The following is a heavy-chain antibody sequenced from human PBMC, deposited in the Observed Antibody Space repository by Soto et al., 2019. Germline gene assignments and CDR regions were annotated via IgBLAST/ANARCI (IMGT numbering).Heavy chain of an antibody. V-gene: IGHV3-64D*06. J-gene: IGHJ4*02. Sequence: GSLRLSCSASGFTFSSYAMHWVRQAPGKGLEYVSSISTNGGSTHYADSVKGRFTISRDNSKNTQYLQMSSLRADDTAVYYCARGGSSASPIDYWGQGT. CDR2: ISTNGGST. D-gene: IGHD6-19*01. CDR1: GFTFSSYA. CDR3: ARGGSSASPIDY.